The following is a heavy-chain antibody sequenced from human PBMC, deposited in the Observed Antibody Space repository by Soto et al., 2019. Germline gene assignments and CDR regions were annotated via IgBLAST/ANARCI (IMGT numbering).Heavy chain of an antibody. J-gene: IGHJ6*02. Sequence: PGGSLRLSCAASGFTFSSYGMHWVRQAPCKWLEWVAVISYDGSNKYYADSVKGRFTISRDNSKNTLYLQMNSLRAEDTAVYYCAKDQIVVVNGYYGMDVWGQGTTVTVSS. V-gene: IGHV3-30*18. CDR1: GFTFSSYG. CDR3: AKDQIVVVNGYYGMDV. D-gene: IGHD2-21*01. CDR2: ISYDGSNK.